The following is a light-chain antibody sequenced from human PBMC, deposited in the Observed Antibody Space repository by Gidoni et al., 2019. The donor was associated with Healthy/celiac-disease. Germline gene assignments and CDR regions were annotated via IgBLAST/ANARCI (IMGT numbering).Light chain of an antibody. J-gene: IGKJ2*01. V-gene: IGKV1-33*01. CDR1: QDISNY. CDR3: QQYDNLPPART. CDR2: DAS. Sequence: DIQMTQSPSSLSASVGDRVTITCQASQDISNYLNWYQQKPGKAPKLLIYDASNLETGGPSRFSGSGSGTDFTFTISSLQPEDIATYYCQQYDNLPPARTFGQGTKLEIK.